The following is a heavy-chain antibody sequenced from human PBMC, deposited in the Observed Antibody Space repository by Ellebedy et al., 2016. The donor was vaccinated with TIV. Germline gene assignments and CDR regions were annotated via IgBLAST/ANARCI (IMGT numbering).Heavy chain of an antibody. CDR3: ARDRSSTGYYFDY. CDR2: INSDGSST. D-gene: IGHD3-22*01. V-gene: IGHV3-74*01. CDR1: GFTFSRYW. J-gene: IGHJ4*02. Sequence: GGSLRLSCAASGFTFSRYWMHWVRQAPGKGLVWVSRINSDGSSTSYADSVKGRFTISRDNSKNTLYLQMNSLRAEDTAVYYCARDRSSTGYYFDYWGQGTLVTVSS.